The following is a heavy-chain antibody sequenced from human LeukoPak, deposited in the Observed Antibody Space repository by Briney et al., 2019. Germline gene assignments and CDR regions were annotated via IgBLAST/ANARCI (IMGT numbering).Heavy chain of an antibody. CDR1: GGSISTYF. Sequence: SETLSLTCTVSGGSISTYFWGWIRQPAGKGLEWIGRIYTNGNTNYNPSLKSRVTMSVDTSKNQFSLKLSSVTAADTAVYYCARLMGARGGMDVWGQGTTVTVSS. V-gene: IGHV4-4*07. CDR2: IYTNGNT. CDR3: ARLMGARGGMDV. D-gene: IGHD2-8*01. J-gene: IGHJ6*02.